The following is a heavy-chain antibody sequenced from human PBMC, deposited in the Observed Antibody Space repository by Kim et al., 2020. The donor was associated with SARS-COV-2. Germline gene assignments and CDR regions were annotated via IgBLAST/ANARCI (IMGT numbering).Heavy chain of an antibody. J-gene: IGHJ3*02. D-gene: IGHD3-16*01. CDR3: ASGGGILSPALDI. Sequence: GGSLRLSFAASGFNFSSYEMNWVRQAPGKGLERVSYISSSGSTIYYADSVKGRFTISRDNAKNSLYLQMNSLRAEDTAVYYCASGGGILSPALDIWGQGTMVTVSS. V-gene: IGHV3-48*03. CDR1: GFNFSSYE. CDR2: ISSSGSTI.